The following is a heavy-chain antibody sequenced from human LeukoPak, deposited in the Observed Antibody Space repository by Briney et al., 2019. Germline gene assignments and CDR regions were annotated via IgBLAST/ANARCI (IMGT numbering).Heavy chain of an antibody. V-gene: IGHV4-30-4*01. J-gene: IGHJ4*02. Sequence: SETLSLTCTVSGGSISSGDYYWSWIRQPPGKGLEWIGYIYHSGSTYYNPSLKSRVTISIDTSKNQFSLKLSSVAAADTAVYYCARDGGYDYWGQGTLVTVSS. D-gene: IGHD5-12*01. CDR2: IYHSGST. CDR1: GGSISSGDYY. CDR3: ARDGGYDY.